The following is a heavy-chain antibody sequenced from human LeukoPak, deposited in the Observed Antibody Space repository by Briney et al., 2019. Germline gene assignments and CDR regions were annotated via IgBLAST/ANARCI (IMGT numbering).Heavy chain of an antibody. CDR1: GFTFSTYH. Sequence: GGSLRLSCIASGFTFSTYHMHWVRQAPGKGLEWISYINYHGQPSYYADSVRGRFTISRDNAKSSLYLQLNGLRAEDTAVYYCVRDFQWSLGHWGQGTPVTVSS. CDR2: INYHGQPS. D-gene: IGHD2-8*01. V-gene: IGHV3-48*01. J-gene: IGHJ4*02. CDR3: VRDFQWSLGH.